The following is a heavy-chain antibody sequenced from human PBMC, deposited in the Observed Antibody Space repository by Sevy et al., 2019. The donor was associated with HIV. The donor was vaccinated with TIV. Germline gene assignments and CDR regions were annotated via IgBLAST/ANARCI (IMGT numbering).Heavy chain of an antibody. V-gene: IGHV3-23*01. D-gene: IGHD2-15*01. CDR1: GFIFGNHA. Sequence: GGSLRLSCAASGFIFGNHAMSWVRQTPGKGLEWVSGITSTVSTTYYMDSVKGRFTISRDNSKNTLYLQMNSLRAEDTAVYYCAKDLGWPLWGQGTLVTVSS. J-gene: IGHJ4*02. CDR2: ITSTVSTT. CDR3: AKDLGWPL.